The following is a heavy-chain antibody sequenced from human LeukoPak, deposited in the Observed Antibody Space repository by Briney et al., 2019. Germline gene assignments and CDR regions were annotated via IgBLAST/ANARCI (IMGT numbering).Heavy chain of an antibody. J-gene: IGHJ5*02. CDR2: LYYSRST. CDR1: GGSVSGYY. Sequence: SVTLSLTCTVSGGSVSGYYWSWIRQPPGKGQEWIGYLYYSRSTNYNPSLKSRVTISVDTSENQFSLKLTSVTAADTAVYYCARDREYSSSGLVWFDPWGHGILVTVSS. CDR3: ARDREYSSSGLVWFDP. D-gene: IGHD6-6*01. V-gene: IGHV4-59*02.